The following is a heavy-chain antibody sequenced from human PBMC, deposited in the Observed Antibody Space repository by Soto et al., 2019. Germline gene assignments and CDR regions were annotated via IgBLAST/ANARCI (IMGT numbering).Heavy chain of an antibody. CDR2: ISGSGGST. D-gene: IGHD6-13*01. J-gene: IGHJ4*02. V-gene: IGHV3-23*04. CDR1: GFTFSSYA. Sequence: VQLVQSGAEVKKPGSSVKVSCAASGFTFSSYAMSWVRQAPGKGLEWVSAISGSGGSTYYADSVKGRFTISRDNSKNTLYLQMNSLRAEDTAVYYCANHRGIAAAGFDYWGQGTLVTVSS. CDR3: ANHRGIAAAGFDY.